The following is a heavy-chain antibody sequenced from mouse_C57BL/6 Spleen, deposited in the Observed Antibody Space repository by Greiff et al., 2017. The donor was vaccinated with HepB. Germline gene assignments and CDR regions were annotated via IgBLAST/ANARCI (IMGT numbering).Heavy chain of an antibody. V-gene: IGHV1-72*01. D-gene: IGHD2-10*02. CDR3: ARREYGNYEAWFAY. CDR2: IDPNSGGT. Sequence: QVQLQQPGAELVKPGASVKLSCKASGYTFTSYWMHWVKQRPGRGLEWIGRIDPNSGGTKYNEKFKSKATLTVDKPSSTAYMQLSSLTSEDAAVYYCARREYGNYEAWFAYWGQGTLVTVSA. CDR1: GYTFTSYW. J-gene: IGHJ3*01.